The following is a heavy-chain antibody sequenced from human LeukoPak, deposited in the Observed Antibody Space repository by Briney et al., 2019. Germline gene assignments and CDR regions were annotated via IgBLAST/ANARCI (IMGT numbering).Heavy chain of an antibody. D-gene: IGHD2-21*01. V-gene: IGHV4-59*08. CDR1: GVSISSYY. Sequence: SETLSLTCTVSGVSISSYYWSWIRQPPGKGLEWIGYIYYSGSTNYNPSLKSRVTISVDTSKNQFSLKLSSVTAADTAVYYCATGNSQYYYGMDVWGQGTTVTVSS. CDR2: IYYSGST. J-gene: IGHJ6*02. CDR3: ATGNSQYYYGMDV.